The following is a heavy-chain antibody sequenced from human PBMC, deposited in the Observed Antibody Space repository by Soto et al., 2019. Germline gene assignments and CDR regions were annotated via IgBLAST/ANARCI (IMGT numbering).Heavy chain of an antibody. CDR1: NGSIGSYF. Sequence: QVQLQESGPGLVKPSETLSLTCTISNGSIGSYFWSWIRQPPGKGLEWIGFVFHPGRTSYVPSLESRVTIAMDTSKNQFSLSLKSVTPADTAVYFCARCNSGWYDIDYWGRGALVTVSP. CDR3: ARCNSGWYDIDY. J-gene: IGHJ4*02. V-gene: IGHV4-59*01. CDR2: VFHPGRT. D-gene: IGHD6-19*01.